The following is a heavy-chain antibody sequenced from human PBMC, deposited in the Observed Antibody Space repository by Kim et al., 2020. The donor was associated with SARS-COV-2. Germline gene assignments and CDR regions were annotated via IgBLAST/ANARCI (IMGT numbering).Heavy chain of an antibody. J-gene: IGHJ4*02. CDR1: GGSISSGGYY. V-gene: IGHV4-31*03. CDR3: ARGPNYYDSSGYYPLDY. D-gene: IGHD3-22*01. Sequence: SETLSLTCTVSGGSISSGGYYWSWIRQHPGKGLEWIGYIYYSGSTYYNPSLKSRVTISVDTSKNQFSLKLSSVTAADTAVYYCARGPNYYDSSGYYPLDYWGQGTLVTVSS. CDR2: IYYSGST.